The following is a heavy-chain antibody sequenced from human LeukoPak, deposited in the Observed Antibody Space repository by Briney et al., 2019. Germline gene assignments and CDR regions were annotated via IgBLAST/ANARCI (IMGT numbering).Heavy chain of an antibody. V-gene: IGHV4-59*11. CDR1: GGSFNHHS. J-gene: IGHJ3*02. D-gene: IGHD6-13*01. CDR2: IYYSGST. Sequence: NPSETLSLTCAVYGGSFNHHSWTWIRQTPGKGLEWLGYIYYSGSTNYNPSLNSRVTISVDTSNNQFSLKLSSVTAADTAVYYRARGDSSSWYLGAFDIWGQGTMVTVSS. CDR3: ARGDSSSWYLGAFDI.